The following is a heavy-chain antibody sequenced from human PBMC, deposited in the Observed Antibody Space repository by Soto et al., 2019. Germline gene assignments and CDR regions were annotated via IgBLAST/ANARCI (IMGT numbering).Heavy chain of an antibody. Sequence: QVQLVQSGDEVRQPGSSVKVSCKASGYIFVNYGIAWVRHAPRQGLEWMGWISPYSGNTNYASKVQGRLTMTTDTSTSTAYMDLGSLTSDDTAVNYCAMVDHYVTPTPQDVWGQGTTVTVSS. CDR1: GYIFVNYG. CDR2: ISPYSGNT. J-gene: IGHJ6*02. CDR3: AMVDHYVTPTPQDV. V-gene: IGHV1-18*01. D-gene: IGHD3-16*01.